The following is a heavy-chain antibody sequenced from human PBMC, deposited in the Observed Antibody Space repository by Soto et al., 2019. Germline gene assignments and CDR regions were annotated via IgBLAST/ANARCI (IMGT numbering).Heavy chain of an antibody. V-gene: IGHV1-46*01. CDR3: AAKSNCSGGSCYDAFDI. J-gene: IGHJ3*02. CDR2: INPSGGST. Sequence: GASVKVSCKASGYTFTSYYMHWARQAPGQGLEWMGIINPSGGSTSYAQKFQGRVTMTRDTSTSTVYMELSSLRSEDTAVYYCAAKSNCSGGSCYDAFDIWGQGTMVTVSS. D-gene: IGHD2-15*01. CDR1: GYTFTSYY.